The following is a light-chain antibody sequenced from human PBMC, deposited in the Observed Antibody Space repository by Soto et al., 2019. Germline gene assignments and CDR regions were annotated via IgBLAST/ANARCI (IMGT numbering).Light chain of an antibody. V-gene: IGLV2-8*01. Sequence: HSALSHSPSAPWSPGDSVTISCTGTSSDVGDNYVSWYQQHLGKAPKLIIYEVSQRPSGVPDRFSGSKSGNTASLTVSGLQTEDEADYYCSAYAGSTNFVFGSGTNVTVL. CDR3: SAYAGSTNFV. CDR2: EVS. CDR1: SSDVGDNY. J-gene: IGLJ1*01.